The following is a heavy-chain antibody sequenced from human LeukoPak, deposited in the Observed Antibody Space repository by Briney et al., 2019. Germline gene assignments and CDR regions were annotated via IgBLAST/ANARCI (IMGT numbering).Heavy chain of an antibody. D-gene: IGHD1-26*01. CDR1: GFTFSSYN. Sequence: GGSLRLSCAASGFTFSSYNMNWVRQAPGKGLEWVSSVTSGSSYIYYADSVKGRFTISRDNAKNSLYLQMNSLRAEDTAVYYCARDPYSGSYGNYYYYFMDVWGKGTTVTISS. CDR2: VTSGSSYI. V-gene: IGHV3-21*01. J-gene: IGHJ6*03. CDR3: ARDPYSGSYGNYYYYFMDV.